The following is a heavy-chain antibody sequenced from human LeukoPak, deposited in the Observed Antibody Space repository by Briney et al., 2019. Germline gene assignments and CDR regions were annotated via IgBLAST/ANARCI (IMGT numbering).Heavy chain of an antibody. CDR1: GGSFSGYY. V-gene: IGHV4-34*01. CDR3: ARDNRPHHYYGMDV. CDR2: INHSGST. J-gene: IGHJ6*02. D-gene: IGHD2/OR15-2a*01. Sequence: SETLSLTCAVYGGSFSGYYWSWIRQPPGKGLEWIGEINHSGSTNYNPSLKSRVTISVDTSKNQFSLKLSSVTAADTAVYYCARDNRPHHYYGMDVWGQGTTVTVSS.